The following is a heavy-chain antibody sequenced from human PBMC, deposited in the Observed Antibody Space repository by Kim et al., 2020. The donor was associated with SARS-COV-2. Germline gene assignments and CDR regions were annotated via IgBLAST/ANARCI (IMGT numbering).Heavy chain of an antibody. V-gene: IGHV3-64*02. CDR3: ARDNCRGDDCYRYFEH. Sequence: GGSLILSCAASGFTFSDYVMNWVRQAPGKGLEYVATISSSGYRTFYADSVKGRFTVSRDNSKSTLYLQMGSLTTEDMGVYYCARDNCRGDDCYRYFEHWGQGTLVTVSS. CDR2: ISSSGYRT. J-gene: IGHJ1*01. D-gene: IGHD2-21*02. CDR1: GFTFSDYV.